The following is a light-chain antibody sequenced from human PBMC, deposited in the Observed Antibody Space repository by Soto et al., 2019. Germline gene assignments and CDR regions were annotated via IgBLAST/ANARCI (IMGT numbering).Light chain of an antibody. V-gene: IGKV1-12*01. CDR2: AAS. Sequence: DIQLTQSPSSVSASIGVRVTISCRASQSIYKWLVWYQQKPGKAPKLLIYAASSLQSGVPSRFSGSGYGTEFTLTISSLQPEDSATYYCQQADSFPLTFGGGTEVAI. CDR3: QQADSFPLT. J-gene: IGKJ4*01. CDR1: QSIYKW.